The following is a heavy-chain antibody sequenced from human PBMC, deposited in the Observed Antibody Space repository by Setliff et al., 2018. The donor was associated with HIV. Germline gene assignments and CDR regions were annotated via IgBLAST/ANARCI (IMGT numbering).Heavy chain of an antibody. Sequence: PSETLSLTCTVPGGSISSGGYYWSWIRQHPGKGLEWIGYIYYSGRTYYNPSLKSRVTISVDTSEIQFSLKLSSVTAADTAVYYCARYCGGDCYPSAYYMDVWGQGTLVTVSS. CDR2: IYYSGRT. D-gene: IGHD2-21*01. CDR3: ARYCGGDCYPSAYYMDV. CDR1: GGSISSGGYY. V-gene: IGHV4-31*03. J-gene: IGHJ4*02.